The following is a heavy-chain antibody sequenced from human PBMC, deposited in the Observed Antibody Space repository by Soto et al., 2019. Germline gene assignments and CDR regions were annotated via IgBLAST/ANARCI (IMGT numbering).Heavy chain of an antibody. CDR3: ARVPDY. D-gene: IGHD2-2*01. CDR2: MYHSGST. V-gene: IGHV4-30-2*01. Sequence: SETLSLTCAVSGGSISSGGYSWSWIRQPPGKGLEWIGYMYHSGSTYYNPSLKSRVTISKDRSKNQFSLKLSSVTAADTAVYYCARVPDYWSQGILVTVSS. CDR1: GGSISSGGYS. J-gene: IGHJ4*02.